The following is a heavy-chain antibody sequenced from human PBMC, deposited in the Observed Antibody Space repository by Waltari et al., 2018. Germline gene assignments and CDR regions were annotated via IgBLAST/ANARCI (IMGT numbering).Heavy chain of an antibody. CDR2: ISYSGTT. J-gene: IGHJ3*02. D-gene: IGHD3-3*01. V-gene: IGHV4-30-4*08. Sequence: QVHLQESGPGLAKPSPPLSLTCSFSGASIHSGDYYWSWIRQPPGKGLEWIGYISYSGTTYYPPSLKSRVSISLDTAKNDFSLEVRSVTAADTAMYYCARVDTIFGVVPHADAFDIWGQGTMVTVAS. CDR1: GASIHSGDYY. CDR3: ARVDTIFGVVPHADAFDI.